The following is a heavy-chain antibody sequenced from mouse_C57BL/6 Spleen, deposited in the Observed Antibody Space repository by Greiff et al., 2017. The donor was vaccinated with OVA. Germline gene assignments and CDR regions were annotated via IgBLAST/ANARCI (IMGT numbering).Heavy chain of an antibody. CDR3: ANYNYYAMDY. CDR1: GYAFSSSW. V-gene: IGHV1-82*01. D-gene: IGHD1-3*01. CDR2: IYPGDGDT. Sequence: QVQLQQSGPALVKPGASVKISCKASGYAFSSSWMNWVKQRPGKGLEWIGRIYPGDGDTNYNGKFKGKATLTADKSSSTAYMQLSSLTSEDSAVYFCANYNYYAMDYWGQGTSVTVSS. J-gene: IGHJ4*01.